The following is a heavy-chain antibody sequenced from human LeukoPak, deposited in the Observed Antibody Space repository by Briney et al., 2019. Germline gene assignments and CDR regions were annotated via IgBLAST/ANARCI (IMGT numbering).Heavy chain of an antibody. D-gene: IGHD6-13*01. Sequence: PSETLSLTCAVSGGSISSSNWWSWVRPPPGKGLEWIGEIYHSGSTNYNPSPKSRVTMSVDTSKNQFSLKLSSVTAADTAVYYCARGGSWSYYFDYWGQGTLVTVSS. CDR2: IYHSGST. CDR3: ARGGSWSYYFDY. J-gene: IGHJ4*02. V-gene: IGHV4-4*02. CDR1: GGSISSSNW.